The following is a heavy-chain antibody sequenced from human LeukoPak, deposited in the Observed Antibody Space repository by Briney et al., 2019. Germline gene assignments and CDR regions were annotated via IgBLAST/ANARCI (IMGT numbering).Heavy chain of an antibody. J-gene: IGHJ5*02. CDR3: ARVRAGTRKVSWFDP. D-gene: IGHD1-1*01. Sequence: GASVKVSCKASRYTFTSYVMNWVRQAPGQGLEWMGRINTNTGNPTYAQGFTGRFVFSLDTSVSTAYLQISSLKAEDTAVYYCARVRAGTRKVSWFDPWGQGTLVTVSS. V-gene: IGHV7-4-1*02. CDR1: RYTFTSYV. CDR2: INTNTGNP.